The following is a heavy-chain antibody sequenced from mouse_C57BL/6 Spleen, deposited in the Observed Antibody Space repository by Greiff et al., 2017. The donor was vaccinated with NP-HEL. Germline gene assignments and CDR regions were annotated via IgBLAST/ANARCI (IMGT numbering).Heavy chain of an antibody. Sequence: EVKVVESEGGLVQPGSSMKLSCTASGFTFSDYYMAWVRQVPEKGLEWVANINYDGSSTYYLASLKSRFIISRDNAKNILYLQMSSLKSEDTATYYCARYYYGSSYYYYAMDYWGQGTSVTVSS. CDR2: INYDGSST. CDR1: GFTFSDYY. D-gene: IGHD1-1*01. CDR3: ARYYYGSSYYYYAMDY. V-gene: IGHV5-16*01. J-gene: IGHJ4*01.